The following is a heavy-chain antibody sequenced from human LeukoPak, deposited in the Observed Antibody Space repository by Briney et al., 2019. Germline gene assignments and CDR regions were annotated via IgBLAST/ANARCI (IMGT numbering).Heavy chain of an antibody. CDR3: ARDSERASSGWYMAWIQED. J-gene: IGHJ4*02. Sequence: ASLKVSCKASGYTFTSYGISWVRQSPGQGLEWMGWISAYNGNTNYAQKLQGRVTMTTDTSTSTAYMELRSLRSDDTAVYYCARDSERASSGWYMAWIQEDWGQGTLVTVSS. CDR1: GYTFTSYG. D-gene: IGHD6-19*01. V-gene: IGHV1-18*01. CDR2: ISAYNGNT.